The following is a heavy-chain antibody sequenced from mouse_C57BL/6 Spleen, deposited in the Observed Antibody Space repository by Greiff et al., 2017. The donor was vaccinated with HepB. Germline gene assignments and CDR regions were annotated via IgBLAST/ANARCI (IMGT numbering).Heavy chain of an antibody. CDR1: GYAFSSYW. Sequence: QVQLQQSGAELVKPGASVKISCKASGYAFSSYWMNWVKQRPGKGLEWIGQIYPGDGDTNYNGKFKGKATLTADKSSSTAYMQLSSLTSEDSAVYFCARRGYGSSLHYYAMDYWGQGTSVTVSS. V-gene: IGHV1-80*01. CDR2: IYPGDGDT. J-gene: IGHJ4*01. D-gene: IGHD1-1*01. CDR3: ARRGYGSSLHYYAMDY.